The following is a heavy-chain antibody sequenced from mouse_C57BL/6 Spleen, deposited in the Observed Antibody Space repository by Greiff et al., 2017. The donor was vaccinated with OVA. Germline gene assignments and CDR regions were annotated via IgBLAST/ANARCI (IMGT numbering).Heavy chain of an antibody. CDR3: ARPYYYGSSLGYFDY. J-gene: IGHJ2*01. V-gene: IGHV1-52*01. CDR2: IDPSDSET. Sequence: VQLQQPGAELVRPGSSVKLSCKASGYTFTSYWMHWVKQRPIQGLEWIGNIDPSDSETHYNQKFKDKATLTVDKSSSTAYMQLSSLTSEDSAVYYCARPYYYGSSLGYFDYWGQGTTLTVSS. CDR1: GYTFTSYW. D-gene: IGHD1-1*01.